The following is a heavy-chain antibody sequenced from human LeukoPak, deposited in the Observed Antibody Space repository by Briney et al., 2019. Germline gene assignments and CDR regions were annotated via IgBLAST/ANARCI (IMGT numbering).Heavy chain of an antibody. D-gene: IGHD1-7*01. J-gene: IGHJ4*02. Sequence: PSETLSFPCTVSGGSISSYYWGWIRQPPGKGLEGFVYIYTSGSTNYTPTLKSRVTISVDTSTNQFSLKLSSVTAADSAVYYCARQYNWNFPFDYWGQGTLVTVSS. CDR3: ARQYNWNFPFDY. V-gene: IGHV4-4*09. CDR2: IYTSGST. CDR1: GGSISSYY.